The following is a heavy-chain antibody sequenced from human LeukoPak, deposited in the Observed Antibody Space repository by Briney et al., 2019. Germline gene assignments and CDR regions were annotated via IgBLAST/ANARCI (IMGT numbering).Heavy chain of an antibody. V-gene: IGHV3-30-3*01. CDR1: GFTLSNYV. CDR3: AKADLRSNEEVEFDY. Sequence: GGSLRLSCAVSGFTLSNYVMHWVRQAPGKGLEWVAVISNYGDTKYYADSVKGRFTISRDNSKNTLYLQMNSLRAEDTAVYYCAKADLRSNEEVEFDYWGQGTLVTVSS. J-gene: IGHJ4*02. D-gene: IGHD3-3*01. CDR2: ISNYGDTK.